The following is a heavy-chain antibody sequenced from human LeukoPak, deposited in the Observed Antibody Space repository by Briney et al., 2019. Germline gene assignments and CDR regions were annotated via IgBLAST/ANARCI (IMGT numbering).Heavy chain of an antibody. CDR1: GFTFSSYG. CDR2: IRYDGSNK. CDR3: AKDWNIVVVPASSYLDY. V-gene: IGHV3-30*02. Sequence: GGSLRLACADSGFTFSSYGMHWVRQAPGKGLEWVAFIRYDGSNKYYADSVKGRFTISRDNSKNTLYLQTNSLRAEDTAVYYCAKDWNIVVVPASSYLDYWGQGTLVTVSS. J-gene: IGHJ4*02. D-gene: IGHD2-2*01.